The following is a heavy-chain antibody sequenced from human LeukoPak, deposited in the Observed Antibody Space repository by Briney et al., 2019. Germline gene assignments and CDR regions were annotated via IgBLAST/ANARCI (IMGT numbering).Heavy chain of an antibody. Sequence: GGSLRLSCAASGFTFSSYSMNWVHQAPGKGLEWVSSISSSSSYIYYADSVKGRFTISRDNAKNSLYLQMNSLRAEDTAVYYCARDVSSSSNRFDPWGQGTLVTVSS. J-gene: IGHJ5*02. V-gene: IGHV3-21*01. D-gene: IGHD6-6*01. CDR2: ISSSSSYI. CDR3: ARDVSSSSNRFDP. CDR1: GFTFSSYS.